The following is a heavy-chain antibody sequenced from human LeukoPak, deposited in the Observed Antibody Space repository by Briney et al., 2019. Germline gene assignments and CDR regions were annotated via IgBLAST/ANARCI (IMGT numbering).Heavy chain of an antibody. D-gene: IGHD3-22*01. J-gene: IGHJ4*02. CDR2: IYYSGST. CDR1: GGSFSGFF. V-gene: IGHV4-59*08. CDR3: ARATYYYDSSGPRPDYFDY. Sequence: SETLSLTCVVYGGSFSGFFWAWIRQPPGKGLEWIGYIYYSGSTNYNPSLKSRVTISVDTSKNQFSLKLSSVTAADTAVYYCARATYYYDSSGPRPDYFDYWGQGTLVTVSS.